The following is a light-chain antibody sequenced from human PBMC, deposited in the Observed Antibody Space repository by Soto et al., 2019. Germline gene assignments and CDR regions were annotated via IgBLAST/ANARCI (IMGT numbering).Light chain of an antibody. CDR2: QAS. CDR3: QQYWSSPRT. Sequence: EVVLTQSPGTLSLSPGERATLSCRASQSVRSTYLAWYRQNPGQAPRLLIYQASNRATGIPDRFSGSGSGADFTLTISRLEPEDFAVYYCQQYWSSPRTFDQGTKVEIK. CDR1: QSVRSTY. V-gene: IGKV3-20*01. J-gene: IGKJ1*01.